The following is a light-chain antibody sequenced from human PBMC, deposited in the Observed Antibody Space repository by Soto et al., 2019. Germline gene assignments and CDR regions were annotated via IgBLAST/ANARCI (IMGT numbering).Light chain of an antibody. Sequence: DIQMTQSPSTLSAYVGDRVTITCRASQSMSRWLAWYQQKPGTAPKLLIYDASSLESGVPSRFSGSGSGTEFTRTISSLQPDDCETYYCQQYNSFYSFGLGTKLESK. CDR1: QSMSRW. V-gene: IGKV1-5*01. CDR3: QQYNSFYS. CDR2: DAS. J-gene: IGKJ2*03.